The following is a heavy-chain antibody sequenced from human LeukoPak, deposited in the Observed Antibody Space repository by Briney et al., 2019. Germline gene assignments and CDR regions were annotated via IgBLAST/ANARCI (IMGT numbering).Heavy chain of an antibody. D-gene: IGHD2-15*01. J-gene: IGHJ4*02. Sequence: PSQTLSLTCTVSGGSISSGGYYWSWIRQHPGKGLEWIGYIYYSGSTYYNPSLKSRVTIPVDTSKNQFSLKLSSVTAADTAVYYCARGTDCSGGSCYSGGFDYWGQGTLVTVSS. CDR3: ARGTDCSGGSCYSGGFDY. V-gene: IGHV4-31*03. CDR2: IYYSGST. CDR1: GGSISSGGYY.